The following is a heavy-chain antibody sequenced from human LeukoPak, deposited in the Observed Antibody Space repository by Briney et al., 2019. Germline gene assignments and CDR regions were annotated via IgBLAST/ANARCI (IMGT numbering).Heavy chain of an antibody. J-gene: IGHJ4*02. V-gene: IGHV4-39*01. D-gene: IGHD2-21*02. CDR1: GGSISSSSYY. CDR2: IYYSGST. CDR3: ARHVGGGDFYYFDH. Sequence: SETLSLTCTVSGGSISSSSYYWGWIRQPPGKGLEWIGSIYYSGSTYYNPSLKSRVTISVDTSKNQFSLKLSSVTAADTAVYYCARHVGGGDFYYFDHWGQGTLVTVSS.